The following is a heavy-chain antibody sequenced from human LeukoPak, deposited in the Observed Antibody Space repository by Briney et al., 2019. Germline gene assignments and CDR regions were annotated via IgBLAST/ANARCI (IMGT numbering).Heavy chain of an antibody. J-gene: IGHJ5*02. CDR1: AGSNNSYY. Sequence: SETLSLTCTVSAGSNNSYYWSWIRQPPGKGLEWIGYTHPSGNTNYSPSLKSRVTISIDTSRNQFSLKLSSVTAADTAVYFCARKAPRKGWFDPWGQGTLVTVSS. CDR2: THPSGNT. V-gene: IGHV4-4*09. CDR3: ARKAPRKGWFDP.